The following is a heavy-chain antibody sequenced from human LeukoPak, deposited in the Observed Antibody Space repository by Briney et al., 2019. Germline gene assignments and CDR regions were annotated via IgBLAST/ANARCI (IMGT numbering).Heavy chain of an antibody. J-gene: IGHJ4*02. D-gene: IGHD3-10*01. V-gene: IGHV3-23*01. Sequence: GGSLRLSCAASGFTFSSYGMSWVRQAPGKGLEWVSAISGSGGSTYYADSVKGRFTISRDNSKNTLYLQMNSLRAADTAVYYCAKDLDYYGSGRETSEFDYWGQGTLVTVSS. CDR3: AKDLDYYGSGRETSEFDY. CDR1: GFTFSSYG. CDR2: ISGSGGST.